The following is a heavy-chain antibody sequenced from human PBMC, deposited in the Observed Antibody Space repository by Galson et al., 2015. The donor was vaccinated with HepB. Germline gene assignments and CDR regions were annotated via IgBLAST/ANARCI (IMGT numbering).Heavy chain of an antibody. CDR2: ISGSGGTT. V-gene: IGHV3-23*01. CDR3: AKGSSRAVPGATIGD. CDR1: GFTFSSYA. D-gene: IGHD3-10*01. J-gene: IGHJ4*02. Sequence: SLRLSCAASGFTFSSYAMTWVRQAPGKGLEWVSGISGSGGTTYYADSVKGRFTISRDNSKNTLSLQMNSLRADDTAVYYCAKGSSRAVPGATIGDWGQGTLVTVSS.